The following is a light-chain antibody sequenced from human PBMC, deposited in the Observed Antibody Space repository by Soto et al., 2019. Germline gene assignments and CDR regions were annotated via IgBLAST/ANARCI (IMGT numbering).Light chain of an antibody. V-gene: IGLV2-14*01. Sequence: QSALTQPAAVSGSPGQSITISCTGTSSDVGGYDYVSWYQQHPGKAPKLMISEVSNRPSGVSTRFSGSKSGNTASLTISGLQTEDEADYSCSSYTRDTLIFGGGTKLTVL. CDR1: SSDVGGYDY. J-gene: IGLJ2*01. CDR2: EVS. CDR3: SSYTRDTLI.